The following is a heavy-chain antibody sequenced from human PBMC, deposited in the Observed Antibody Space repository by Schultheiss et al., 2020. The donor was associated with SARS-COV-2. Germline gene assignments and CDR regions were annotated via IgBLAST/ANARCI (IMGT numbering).Heavy chain of an antibody. V-gene: IGHV4-59*12. D-gene: IGHD3-3*01. CDR3: ARLENGYIDY. CDR1: GGSISTYY. CDR2: INYSGST. J-gene: IGHJ4*02. Sequence: SETLSLTCTVSGGSISTYYWSWIRQPPGKRLEWIGYINYSGSTNYNPSLKSRVTISVDTSKNQFSLKLSSVTAADTAVYYCARLENGYIDYWGQGTLVTVSS.